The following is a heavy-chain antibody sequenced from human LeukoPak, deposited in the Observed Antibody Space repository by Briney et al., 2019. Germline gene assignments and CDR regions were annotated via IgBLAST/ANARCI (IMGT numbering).Heavy chain of an antibody. CDR3: ARRAYSAAYWKHFDY. Sequence: SETLSLTCAVYGGSFSGYYWSWIRQPPGKGLEWIGSIYYHENTYYNSSLKSRVTISVDTSKNQFSLKLNSVTAADTAVYFCARRAYSAAYWKHFDYWGQGTLVTVAS. D-gene: IGHD1-1*01. J-gene: IGHJ4*02. V-gene: IGHV4-34*01. CDR2: IYYHENT. CDR1: GGSFSGYY.